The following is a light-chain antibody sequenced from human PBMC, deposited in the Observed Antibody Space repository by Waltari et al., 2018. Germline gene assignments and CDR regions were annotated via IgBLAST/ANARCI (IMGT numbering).Light chain of an antibody. Sequence: QSALPQPPSASGSPGQTVIISCTGTSRDIGAYKYVSWYQQIPGRAPALIIYEVDRRPPGVPDRFSGSKSGNTASLTVSGLQTEDEGDYYCSSYAGSNKLIFGGVTKLTVL. J-gene: IGLJ2*01. CDR2: EVD. CDR1: SRDIGAYKY. V-gene: IGLV2-8*01. CDR3: SSYAGSNKLI.